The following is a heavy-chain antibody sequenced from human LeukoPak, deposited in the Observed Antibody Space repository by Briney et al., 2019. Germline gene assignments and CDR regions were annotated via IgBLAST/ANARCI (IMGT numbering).Heavy chain of an antibody. CDR1: GGSISSSSYY. CDR3: AREEGTTRSVLYYYYYMDV. V-gene: IGHV4-39*07. J-gene: IGHJ6*03. D-gene: IGHD2/OR15-2a*01. Sequence: PSETLSLTCTVSGGSISSSSYYWGWIRQPPGKGLEWIGSIYYSGSTYYNPSLKSRVTISVDTSKNQFSLKLSSVTAADTAVYYCAREEGTTRSVLYYYYYMDVWGKGTTVTVSS. CDR2: IYYSGST.